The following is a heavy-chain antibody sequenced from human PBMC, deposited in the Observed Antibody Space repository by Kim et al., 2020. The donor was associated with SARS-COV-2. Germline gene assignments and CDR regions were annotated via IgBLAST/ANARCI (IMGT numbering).Heavy chain of an antibody. D-gene: IGHD6-6*01. Sequence: GGSLRLSCAVSGFTFSTYWMSWVRQAPGKGLEWVANIKRDGSENYCVDSVKGRFTISRDNAKNSLYLQMNSLRAEDTAVYFCARIVAGRSGYYFDYWGQGTLVTVSS. V-gene: IGHV3-7*01. J-gene: IGHJ4*02. CDR3: ARIVAGRSGYYFDY. CDR2: IKRDGSEN. CDR1: GFTFSTYW.